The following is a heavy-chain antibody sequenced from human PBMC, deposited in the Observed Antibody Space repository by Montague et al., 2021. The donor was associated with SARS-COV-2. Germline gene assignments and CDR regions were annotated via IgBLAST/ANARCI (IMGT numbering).Heavy chain of an antibody. Sequence: SETLSLTCTVSGGSISSPDYYWGWIRQSPGKGLEWIGSISYTGRTYYNPSLRSRVSLPMDTSKNHFSLSLSSVTVADTAVYFCARQLPSYCATNKCYPYDFDGWGQGALVTVSS. D-gene: IGHD2-8*01. CDR3: ARQLPSYCATNKCYPYDFDG. CDR2: ISYTGRT. CDR1: GGSISSPDYY. V-gene: IGHV4-39*01. J-gene: IGHJ4*02.